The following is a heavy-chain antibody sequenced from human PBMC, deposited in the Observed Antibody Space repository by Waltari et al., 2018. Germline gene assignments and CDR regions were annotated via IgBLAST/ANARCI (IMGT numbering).Heavy chain of an antibody. V-gene: IGHV3-7*03. D-gene: IGHD1-26*01. CDR3: SINDAWSFRV. CDR1: GFTSRSYG. CDR2: MSPDGSAK. J-gene: IGHJ1*01. Sequence: EVQLVESGGGLVQTGESLRLSCGASGFTSRSYGMSWVRQAPGKGLEWVSNMSPDGSAKYYGDSVRGRFTVSRDNAQDSMYLHVNSLRAEDTAIYYCSINDAWSFRVWGQGTLVTVSS.